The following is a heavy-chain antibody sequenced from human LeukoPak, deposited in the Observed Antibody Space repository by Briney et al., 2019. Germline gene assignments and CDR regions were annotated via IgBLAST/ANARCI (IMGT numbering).Heavy chain of an antibody. Sequence: SETLSLTCTVSGVSISSSSFYWGWIRQPPGKGLEWIGSVNSSGSTYYNPSLRSRVTISVDTSKNQFSLKLSSVTAADTAVYHCYNEGAGFDYWGQGTLVTVSS. CDR2: VNSSGST. D-gene: IGHD5-24*01. J-gene: IGHJ4*02. CDR3: YNEGAGFDY. V-gene: IGHV4-39*01. CDR1: GVSISSSSFY.